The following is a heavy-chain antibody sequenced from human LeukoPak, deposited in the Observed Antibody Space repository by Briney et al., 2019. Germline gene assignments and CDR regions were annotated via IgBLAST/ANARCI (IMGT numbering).Heavy chain of an antibody. V-gene: IGHV3-30-3*01. D-gene: IGHD1-26*01. J-gene: IGHJ4*01. CDR3: ARGSSARFIGPEY. Sequence: GGSLRLSCAASGFTFSSYWMHWVRQAPGKGLEWVAVISYDGSNKNYADSVEGRFTISRDNAKNTLYLQMNSLRVEDTAVYFCARGSSARFIGPEYWGHGTLVTVSS. CDR2: ISYDGSNK. CDR1: GFTFSSYW.